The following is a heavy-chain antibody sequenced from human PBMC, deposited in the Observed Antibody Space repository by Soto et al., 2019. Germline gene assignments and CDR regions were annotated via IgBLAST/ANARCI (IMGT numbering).Heavy chain of an antibody. Sequence: EVQLVESGGGLVQPGGSLRLSCAASGFSFSKYWMSWVRQAPGKGLEWVANINEDGGVKQYVDSVKGRFTISRDNAKNSLYLQMNNMRAEDTAVYYCVQSYRWTYDCRGQGTLVTVSS. V-gene: IGHV3-7*05. CDR2: INEDGGVK. CDR1: GFSFSKYW. CDR3: VQSYRWTYDC. D-gene: IGHD1-26*01. J-gene: IGHJ4*02.